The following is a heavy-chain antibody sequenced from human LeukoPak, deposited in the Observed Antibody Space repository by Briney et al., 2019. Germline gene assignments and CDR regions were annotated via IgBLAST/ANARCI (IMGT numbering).Heavy chain of an antibody. V-gene: IGHV3-11*04. D-gene: IGHD2-15*01. J-gene: IGHJ4*02. CDR3: ARGDCSGGNCYSTPDY. CDR2: ISSSGSTI. CDR1: GFTFSDYY. Sequence: PGGSLRLSCAASGFTFSDYYMSWIRQAPGKGLEWVSYISSSGSTIYYADSVKGRFTISRDNSKNTLYLQMGSLRGEDMAVYYCARGDCSGGNCYSTPDYWGQGTLVTVSS.